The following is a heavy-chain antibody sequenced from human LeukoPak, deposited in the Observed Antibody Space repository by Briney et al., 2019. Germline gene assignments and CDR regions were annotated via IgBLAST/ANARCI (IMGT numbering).Heavy chain of an antibody. CDR1: GFTFSIYS. V-gene: IGHV3-21*01. J-gene: IGHJ4*02. CDR3: ARDLVAAHPGSCFDY. D-gene: IGHD6-6*01. CDR2: ISSSSSYI. Sequence: GGSLRLSCAASGFTFSIYSMNWVRQAPGKGLEWVSSISSSSSYIYYADSVKGRFTISRDNAKNSLYLQMNSLRAEDTAVYYCARDLVAAHPGSCFDYWGQGTLVTVSS.